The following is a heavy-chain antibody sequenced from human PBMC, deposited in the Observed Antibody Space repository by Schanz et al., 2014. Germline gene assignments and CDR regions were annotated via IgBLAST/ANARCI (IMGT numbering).Heavy chain of an antibody. CDR3: AKARRKSNCSGGRCFHYSHYGMDV. D-gene: IGHD2-15*01. V-gene: IGHV3-23*01. J-gene: IGHJ6*02. CDR2: ISASGGST. CDR1: GFTFSSYA. Sequence: EGQLLESGGGLIQPGGSLRLSCAASGFTFSSYAMSWVRQAPGKGLEWVSTISASGGSTYYADSVKGRFTISRDNSKNILYLQMNSLRAEDTAVYYCAKARRKSNCSGGRCFHYSHYGMDVWGQGTTVTVSS.